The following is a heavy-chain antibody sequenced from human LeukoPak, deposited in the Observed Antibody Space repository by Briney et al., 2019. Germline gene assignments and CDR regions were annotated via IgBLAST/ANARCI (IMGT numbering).Heavy chain of an antibody. Sequence: KPSETLSLTCTVSGGPISSYYWSWIRQPPGKGLEWIGYIYYGGSTNYNPSLKSRVTISVDTSKNQFSLKLSSVTAADTAVYYCAGVSSGYYYYYMDVWGKGTTVTVSS. CDR1: GGPISSYY. CDR3: AGVSSGYYYYYMDV. V-gene: IGHV4-59*01. CDR2: IYYGGST. D-gene: IGHD3-10*01. J-gene: IGHJ6*03.